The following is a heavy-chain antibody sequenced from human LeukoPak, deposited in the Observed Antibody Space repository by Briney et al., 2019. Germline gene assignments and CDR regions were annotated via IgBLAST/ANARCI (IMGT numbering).Heavy chain of an antibody. CDR2: IRFDGSDK. D-gene: IGHD2-21*02. J-gene: IGHJ5*02. CDR1: GFNFSNYD. V-gene: IGHV3-30*02. Sequence: GXXLRLSCAASGFNFSNYDMHWVRQAPGKGLEWVTFIRFDGSDKYYADSVKGRFTISRDNSKNTLYLQMNSLRTEDTAVYYCAKGDTSWGQGTLVTVSS. CDR3: AKGDTS.